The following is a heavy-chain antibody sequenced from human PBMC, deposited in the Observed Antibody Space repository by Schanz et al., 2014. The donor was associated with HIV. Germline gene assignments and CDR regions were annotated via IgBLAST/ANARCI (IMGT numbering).Heavy chain of an antibody. CDR2: IWYDGSNT. V-gene: IGHV3-33*06. J-gene: IGHJ4*02. D-gene: IGHD6-19*01. Sequence: VHLVESGGGLVKPGGSLRLSCAASGFTFSSYGMHWVRQAPGKGLEWVAVIWYDGSNTYYGDSVNGRFTISRDNSKNTLYLQMNSLGAEDTAVYYCAKVAIHSSGWLPFDYWGQGTLVTVSS. CDR1: GFTFSSYG. CDR3: AKVAIHSSGWLPFDY.